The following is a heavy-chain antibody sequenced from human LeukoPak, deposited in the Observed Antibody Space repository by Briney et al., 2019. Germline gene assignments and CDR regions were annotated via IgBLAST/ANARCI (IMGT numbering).Heavy chain of an antibody. D-gene: IGHD1-1*01. J-gene: IGHJ4*02. CDR1: GDSVSSNSAA. Sequence: SQTLSLTCAISGDSVSSNSAAWTWIRQSPSRGLEWLGKTYYRSKWYNDYAVSVKSRITINPDTSKNQFSLQLNSVTPEDTAVYYCAREGLRLEGGFDCWGQGTLVTVSS. V-gene: IGHV6-1*01. CDR3: AREGLRLEGGFDC. CDR2: TYYRSKWYN.